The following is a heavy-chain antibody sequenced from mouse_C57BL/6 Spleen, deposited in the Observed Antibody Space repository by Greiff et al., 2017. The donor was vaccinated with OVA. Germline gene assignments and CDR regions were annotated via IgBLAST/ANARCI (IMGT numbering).Heavy chain of an antibody. D-gene: IGHD2-3*01. Sequence: VQLQQPGAELVMPGASVKLSCKASGYTFTSYWMHWVKQRPGQGLEWIGEIDPSDSYTNYNQKFKGKSTLTVDKSSSTAYMQLSSLTSEDSAVYYRARRESYDGYKAWFAYWGQGTLVTVSA. CDR1: GYTFTSYW. CDR2: IDPSDSYT. V-gene: IGHV1-69*01. J-gene: IGHJ3*01. CDR3: ARRESYDGYKAWFAY.